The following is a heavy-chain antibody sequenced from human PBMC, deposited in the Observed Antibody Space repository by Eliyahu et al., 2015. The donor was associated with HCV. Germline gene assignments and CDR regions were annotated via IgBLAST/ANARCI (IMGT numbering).Heavy chain of an antibody. V-gene: IGHV4-59*11. J-gene: IGHJ6*02. CDR3: ARDYVVVTNNYHHYGLDV. Sequence: QVQLQESDPGLVKPSETLSLTCXVSGGSINFHXWNWIRQPPGRGLEWIGYVYYTGITNYNPSLKSRVSMSVDTSKNQFSLKLNSVTAADTAVYYCARDYVVVTNNYHHYGLDVWGQGTTVTVSS. CDR1: GGSINFHX. D-gene: IGHD2-21*02. CDR2: VYYTGIT.